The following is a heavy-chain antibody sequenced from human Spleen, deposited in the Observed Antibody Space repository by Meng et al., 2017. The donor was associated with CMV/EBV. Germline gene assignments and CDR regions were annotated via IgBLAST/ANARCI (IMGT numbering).Heavy chain of an antibody. CDR2: IYYSGST. CDR3: ARADTAMPNRHYYYGMDV. Sequence: SETLSLTCTVSGGSISSGGYYWSWIRQHPGKGLEWIGYIYYSGSTYYNPSLKSRVTISVDTSKNQFSLKLSSVTAADTAVYYCARADTAMPNRHYYYGMDVWGQGTTVTVS. J-gene: IGHJ6*02. CDR1: GGSISSGGYY. D-gene: IGHD5-18*01. V-gene: IGHV4-31*03.